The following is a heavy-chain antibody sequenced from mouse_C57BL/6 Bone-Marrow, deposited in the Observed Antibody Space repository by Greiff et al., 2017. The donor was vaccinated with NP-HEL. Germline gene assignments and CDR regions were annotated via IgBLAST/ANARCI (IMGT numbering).Heavy chain of an antibody. D-gene: IGHD1-1*01. V-gene: IGHV14-2*01. CDR1: GFNIKDYY. J-gene: IGHJ1*03. CDR2: IDPEDGET. CDR3: ARGYYGSSLYWYFDV. Sequence: DVKLQESGAELVKPGASVKLSCTASGFNIKDYYMHWVKQRTEQGLEWIGRIDPEDGETKYAPKFQGKATITADTSSNTAYLQLSSLTSEDTAVYYCARGYYGSSLYWYFDVWGTGTTVTVSS.